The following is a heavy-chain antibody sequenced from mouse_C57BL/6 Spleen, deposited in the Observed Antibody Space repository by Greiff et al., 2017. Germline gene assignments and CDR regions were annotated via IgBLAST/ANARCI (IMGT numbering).Heavy chain of an antibody. V-gene: IGHV1-5*01. CDR3: TRSGTGPTGAMDY. CDR2: IYPGNSDT. J-gene: IGHJ4*01. D-gene: IGHD3-1*01. CDR1: GYTFTSYW. Sequence: VQLQQSGTVLARPGASVKMSCKTSGYTFTSYWMHWVKQRPGQGLEWIGAIYPGNSDTSYNQKFKGKAKLTAVQSASTAYMELSSLTNEDSAVYYCTRSGTGPTGAMDYWGQGTSVTVSS.